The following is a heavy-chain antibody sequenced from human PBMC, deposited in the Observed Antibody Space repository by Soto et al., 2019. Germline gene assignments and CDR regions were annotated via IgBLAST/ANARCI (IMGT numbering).Heavy chain of an antibody. D-gene: IGHD3-10*01. V-gene: IGHV1-69*02. Sequence: ASVKVSCKASGGTFSSYTISWVRQAPGQGLEWMGRIIPILGIANYAQKFQGRVTITADKSTSTAYMELSSLRSEDTAVYYCARGSLGHNWFDPWGQGTLVTVSS. J-gene: IGHJ5*02. CDR3: ARGSLGHNWFDP. CDR1: GGTFSSYT. CDR2: IIPILGIA.